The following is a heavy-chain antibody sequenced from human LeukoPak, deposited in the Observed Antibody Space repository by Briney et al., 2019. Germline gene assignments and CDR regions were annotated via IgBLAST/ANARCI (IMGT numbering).Heavy chain of an antibody. D-gene: IGHD3-10*01. CDR2: IYTSGST. V-gene: IGHV4-4*07. CDR3: ARGYYYGSGGRYYYYMDV. CDR1: GGSISSYY. J-gene: IGHJ6*03. Sequence: PSETLSLTCTVSGGSISSYYWSWIRQPAGKGLEWIGRIYTSGSTNYNPSLKSRVTMSVDTSTNQFSLKLSSVTAADTAVYHCARGYYYGSGGRYYYYMDVWGKGTTVTVSS.